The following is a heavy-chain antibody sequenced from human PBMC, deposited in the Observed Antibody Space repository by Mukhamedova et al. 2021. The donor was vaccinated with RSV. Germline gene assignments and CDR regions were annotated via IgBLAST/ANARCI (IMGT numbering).Heavy chain of an antibody. CDR3: ASGGSGSYWFDP. J-gene: IGHJ5*02. Sequence: TNYSPSFQGHVTISADKSISTAYLQWSSLKASDTAMYYCASGGSGSYWFDPWGQVTLVTVSS. CDR2: T. V-gene: IGHV5-10-1*01. D-gene: IGHD3-10*01.